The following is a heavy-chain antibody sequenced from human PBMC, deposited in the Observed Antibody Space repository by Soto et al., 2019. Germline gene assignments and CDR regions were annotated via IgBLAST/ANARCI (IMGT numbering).Heavy chain of an antibody. J-gene: IGHJ4*02. D-gene: IGHD3-10*01. CDR2: IDYVGST. CDR3: VRQRGNYFDF. Sequence: QVQLRESGPGLVKSSETLSLTCSVSGDSINSRYWSWIRQPPGKGLEWIGYIDYVGSTNYAPSLQSRVTMSVDTSKNQVSLKLRYVTAADTGVYYCVRQRGNYFDFWGQGTLVTVSS. CDR1: GDSINSRY. V-gene: IGHV4-59*11.